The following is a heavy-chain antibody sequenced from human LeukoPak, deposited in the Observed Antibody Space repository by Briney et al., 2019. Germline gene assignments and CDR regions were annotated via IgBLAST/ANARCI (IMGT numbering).Heavy chain of an antibody. J-gene: IGHJ6*02. D-gene: IGHD3-10*01. CDR3: AREYGYGSGSYIPYYYYGMDV. CDR1: GYTFTSYG. CDR2: ISAYNGNT. Sequence: ASVKVSCKTSGYTFTSYGISWVRQAPGQGLEWMGWISAYNGNTRYAQKVQGRLTVTKDTSTTTVYMELRGLRSDDTAVYYCAREYGYGSGSYIPYYYYGMDVWGQGTTVTVSS. V-gene: IGHV1-18*01.